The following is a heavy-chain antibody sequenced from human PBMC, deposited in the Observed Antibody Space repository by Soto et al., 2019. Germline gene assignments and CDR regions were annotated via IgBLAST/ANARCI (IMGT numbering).Heavy chain of an antibody. J-gene: IGHJ4*02. CDR3: ARDWNYDSRGY. D-gene: IGHD3-22*01. CDR2: IWYDGSNK. Sequence: QVQLVESGGGVVQPGRSLRLSCAAAGVTFSSYGMHWVRQAPGKGLVWVAVIWYDGSNKYYADSVKGRFTISRDNSKNTLYLQMNSLRAEDTAVYYCARDWNYDSRGYWGQGTLVTVSS. V-gene: IGHV3-33*01. CDR1: GVTFSSYG.